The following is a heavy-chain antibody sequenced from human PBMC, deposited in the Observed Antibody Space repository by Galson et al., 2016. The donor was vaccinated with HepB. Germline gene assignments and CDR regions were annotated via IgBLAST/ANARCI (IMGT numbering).Heavy chain of an antibody. J-gene: IGHJ6*02. V-gene: IGHV3-23*01. CDR2: ITGTTFAT. CDR3: AKGSYYGSAYLYGLDV. CDR1: GFRLSTYD. D-gene: IGHD3-10*01. Sequence: SLRLSCAASGFRLSTYDMTWVRQAPGKGLEWVSGITGTTFATYYADSVRGRFTISRDNSNHMLYLHMNSLRAEDTAVYYCAKGSYYGSAYLYGLDVWGQGTTVTVSS.